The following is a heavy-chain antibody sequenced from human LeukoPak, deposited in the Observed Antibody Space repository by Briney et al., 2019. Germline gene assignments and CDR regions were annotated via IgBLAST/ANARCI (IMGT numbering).Heavy chain of an antibody. D-gene: IGHD7-27*01. CDR3: ARDFNWGFDY. CDR1: GFPFSSHG. J-gene: IGHJ4*02. CDR2: IRQEGRDT. Sequence: GGSLRLSCAASGFPFSSHGMHWVRQAPGKGLEWVAYIRQEGRDTYYADSVKGRFSISRDDSKYTVNLEMNSLRTEDMAVYYCARDFNWGFDYWGQGTLVTVSS. V-gene: IGHV3-30*02.